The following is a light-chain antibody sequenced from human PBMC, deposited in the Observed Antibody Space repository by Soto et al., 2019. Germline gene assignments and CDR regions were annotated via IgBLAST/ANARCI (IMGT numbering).Light chain of an antibody. CDR2: GAS. J-gene: IGKJ2*01. V-gene: IGKV3-15*01. CDR1: QSVSSN. CDR3: QQYDNLPRT. Sequence: ETVMTQSPATLSASPGERVTLSCRASQSVSSNLAWYQQKPGQAPRLLIYGASSRATGIPARFSGSGSGTEFTLTISSLQPEDIATYYCQQYDNLPRTFGQGTKLEIK.